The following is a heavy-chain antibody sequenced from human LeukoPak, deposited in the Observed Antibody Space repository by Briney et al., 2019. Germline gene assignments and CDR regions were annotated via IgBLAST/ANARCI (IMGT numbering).Heavy chain of an antibody. J-gene: IGHJ4*02. CDR3: ARGGIIAAADLDY. CDR2: IIPIFCTA. CDR1: GGTFSSYA. Sequence: GASVKVSCKASGGTFSSYAISWVRQAPGQGLEWMGGIIPIFCTANYAQKFQGRVTITADESTSTAYMELSSLRSEDTAVYYCARGGIIAAADLDYWGQGTLVTVSS. V-gene: IGHV1-69*13. D-gene: IGHD6-13*01.